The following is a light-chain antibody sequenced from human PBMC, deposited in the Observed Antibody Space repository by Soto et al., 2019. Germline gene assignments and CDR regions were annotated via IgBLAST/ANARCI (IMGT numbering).Light chain of an antibody. CDR1: QTLTTRF. J-gene: IGKJ2*01. CDR2: GAS. V-gene: IGKV3-20*01. Sequence: EIVLTQSPGTLSLSPGERATLSCMASQTLTTRFLAWYQQKPGQAPRLLIYGASSRATGIPDRFSGSGSGTEYTLTSSRLEPEDFAVYSCQQYADLPYTFGQGTTLEI. CDR3: QQYADLPYT.